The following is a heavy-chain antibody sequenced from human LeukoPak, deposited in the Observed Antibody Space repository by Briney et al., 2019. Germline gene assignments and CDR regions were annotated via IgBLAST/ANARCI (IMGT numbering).Heavy chain of an antibody. CDR2: IYHSGST. V-gene: IGHV4-38-2*02. CDR1: GYSISSGYY. J-gene: IGHJ3*02. Sequence: SETLSLTCTVSGYSISSGYYWGWIRQPPGKGLEWIGSIYHSGSTYYNPSLKSRVTISVDTSKNQFSLKLSSVTAADTAVCYCARQTPTYYDFWSGIDAFDIWGQGTMVTVSS. CDR3: ARQTPTYYDFWSGIDAFDI. D-gene: IGHD3-3*01.